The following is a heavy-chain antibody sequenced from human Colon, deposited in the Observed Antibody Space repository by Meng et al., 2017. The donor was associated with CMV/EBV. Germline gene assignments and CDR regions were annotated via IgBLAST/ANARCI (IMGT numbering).Heavy chain of an antibody. D-gene: IGHD6-19*01. CDR3: ARPGLTVAGTRWFDP. J-gene: IGHJ5*02. Sequence: GESLKISCAASGFTFSNYAMSWVRQAPGKGLEWVSAIGADGAGIFYADSVKGRFTISEDNSKNTLFLQMNNLRAEDTALYYCARPGLTVAGTRWFDPWGQGTLVTVSS. V-gene: IGHV3-23*01. CDR1: GFTFSNYA. CDR2: IGADGAGI.